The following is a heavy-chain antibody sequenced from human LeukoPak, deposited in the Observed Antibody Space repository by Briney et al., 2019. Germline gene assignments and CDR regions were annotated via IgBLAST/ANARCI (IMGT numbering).Heavy chain of an antibody. CDR3: TRASGWLAYT. CDR2: ISSKAYGGTT. D-gene: IGHD6-19*01. CDR1: GFTIGDYT. J-gene: IGHJ5*02. Sequence: KPGGSLRLSCTTSGFTIGDYTMTWFRQAPGKGLEWVGFISSKAYGGTTEYAASVKGRSTISRDDSKSISYLQMNSLKTEDTAVYYCTRASGWLAYTWGQGTPVTVSS. V-gene: IGHV3-49*05.